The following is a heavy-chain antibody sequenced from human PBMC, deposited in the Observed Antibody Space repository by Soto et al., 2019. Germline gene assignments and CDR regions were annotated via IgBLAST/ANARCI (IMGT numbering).Heavy chain of an antibody. CDR2: IRGFSPYT. D-gene: IGHD6-13*01. CDR1: GFTFRTYT. V-gene: IGHV3-21*04. CDR3: AKYRRTEAEGFTLDY. J-gene: IGHJ4*02. Sequence: LRLSCISSGFTFRTYTMNWVRQAPGKGLEWVSGIRGFSPYTFYAESVKGRFTMSVDTSKNQFSLKLSSVNAADTAVYYCAKYRRTEAEGFTLDYWGRGTLVTVSS.